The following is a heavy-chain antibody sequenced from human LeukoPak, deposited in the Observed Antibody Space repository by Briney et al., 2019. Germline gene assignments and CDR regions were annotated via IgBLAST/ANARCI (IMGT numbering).Heavy chain of an antibody. V-gene: IGHV3-30*02. CDR3: AKAHITGTTGPLDY. CDR1: GFTSSSYG. CDR2: IRYDGSNK. Sequence: GGSLRLSCAASGFTSSSYGMHWVRQAPGKGLEWVAFIRYDGSNKYYADSVKGRFTISRDNSKNTLYLQMNSLRAEDTAVYYCAKAHITGTTGPLDYWGQGTLVTVSS. D-gene: IGHD1/OR15-1a*01. J-gene: IGHJ4*02.